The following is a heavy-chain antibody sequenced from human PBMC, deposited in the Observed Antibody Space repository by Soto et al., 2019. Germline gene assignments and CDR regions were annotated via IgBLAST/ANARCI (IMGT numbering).Heavy chain of an antibody. CDR1: GGTFSSYA. J-gene: IGHJ6*02. CDR2: IIPIFGTA. V-gene: IGHV1-69*06. Sequence: SVKVSCKASGGTFSSYAISWVRQAPGQGLEWMGGIIPIFGTANYAQKFQGRVTITADKSTSTAYMELSSLRSEDTAVYYCASQGPLRFLEWLPPALYYYYYGMDVWGQGATVTVSS. CDR3: ASQGPLRFLEWLPPALYYYYYGMDV. D-gene: IGHD3-3*01.